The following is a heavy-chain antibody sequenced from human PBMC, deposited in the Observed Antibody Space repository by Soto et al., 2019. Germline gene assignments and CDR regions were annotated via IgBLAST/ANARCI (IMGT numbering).Heavy chain of an antibody. D-gene: IGHD3-22*01. CDR1: GGSISSSSYY. J-gene: IGHJ4*02. CDR3: ASLYYASSGYDDY. CDR2: IYYSGST. V-gene: IGHV4-39*01. Sequence: QLQLQESGPGLVKPSETLSLTCTVSGGSISSSSYYWGWIRQPPGKGLEWIGSIYYSGSTYYNPSLNSRVTLSVETSQHQFSLNLSSVTAADTAVYYGASLYYASSGYDDYWGQGTLVTVSS.